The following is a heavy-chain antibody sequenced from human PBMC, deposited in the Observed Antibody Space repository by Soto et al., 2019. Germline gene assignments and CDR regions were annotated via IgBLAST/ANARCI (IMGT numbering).Heavy chain of an antibody. CDR2: IYYSGST. Sequence: PSETLSLTCTVSGGSISSYYWSWIRQPPGKGLEWIGYIYYSGSTNYNPSLKSRVTISVDTSKDQFSLKLSSVTAADTAVYYCARSLAVAGPWGMDVWGKGTTVTVSS. CDR3: ARSLAVAGPWGMDV. V-gene: IGHV4-59*08. CDR1: GGSISSYY. J-gene: IGHJ6*04. D-gene: IGHD6-19*01.